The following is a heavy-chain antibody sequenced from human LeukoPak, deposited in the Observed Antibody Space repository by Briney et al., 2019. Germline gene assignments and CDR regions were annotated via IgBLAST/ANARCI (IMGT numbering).Heavy chain of an antibody. J-gene: IGHJ4*02. D-gene: IGHD1-14*01. V-gene: IGHV3-21*01. CDR2: ISSSSSYI. Sequence: GGSLRLSCAASGFTFSSYSMNWVRQAPGKGLVWVSSISSSSSYIYYADSVKGRFTISRDNAKNSLYLQMNSLRAEDTAVYYCARAHPRYYYDFWGQGTLVTVSS. CDR1: GFTFSSYS. CDR3: ARAHPRYYYDF.